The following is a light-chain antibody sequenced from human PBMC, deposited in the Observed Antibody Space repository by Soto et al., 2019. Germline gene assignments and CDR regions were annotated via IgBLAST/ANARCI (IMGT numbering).Light chain of an antibody. CDR1: QTVSSN. CDR3: QQYNDWPPFT. V-gene: IGKV3-15*01. Sequence: EIVMTQSPATLSVSPGERATLSCRASQTVSSNLAWYQQKPGQAPRLLIHGASTRAAGIPARFSGSGSGTEFTLTISSLQSEDFAVYYCQQYNDWPPFTVGLWTRVDIK. J-gene: IGKJ3*01. CDR2: GAS.